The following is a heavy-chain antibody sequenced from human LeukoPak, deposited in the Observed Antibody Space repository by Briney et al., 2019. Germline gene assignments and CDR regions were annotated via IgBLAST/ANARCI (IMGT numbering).Heavy chain of an antibody. CDR3: TRLAAAGFDC. D-gene: IGHD6-13*01. Sequence: GGSLRLSCAASGFTFSSYSMNWVRQAPGKGLEWVANIKQDGSEKYYVDSVKGRFTISRDNAKNSLYLQMNSLRAEDTAVYYCTRLAAAGFDCWGQGTLVTVSS. CDR1: GFTFSSYS. V-gene: IGHV3-7*01. J-gene: IGHJ4*02. CDR2: IKQDGSEK.